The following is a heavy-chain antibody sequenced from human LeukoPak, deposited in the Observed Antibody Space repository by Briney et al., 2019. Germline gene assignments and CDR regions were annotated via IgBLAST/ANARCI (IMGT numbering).Heavy chain of an antibody. CDR1: GFTFSSYG. Sequence: GGSLRLSCAASGFTFSSYGMLWVRQAPGMGLEWVAVISYDGSNKYYADSVKGRFTISRDNSKNTLYLQMNSLRAEDTAVYYCARAAEYYYDSSGDDAFDIWGQGTMVTVSS. V-gene: IGHV3-30*03. J-gene: IGHJ3*02. CDR3: ARAAEYYYDSSGDDAFDI. CDR2: ISYDGSNK. D-gene: IGHD3-22*01.